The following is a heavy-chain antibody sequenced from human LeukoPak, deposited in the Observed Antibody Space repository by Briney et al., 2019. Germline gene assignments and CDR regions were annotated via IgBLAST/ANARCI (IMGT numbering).Heavy chain of an antibody. D-gene: IGHD6-19*01. CDR2: ICGSGGCT. J-gene: IGHJ4*02. CDR3: AKTTVGYNSGRYPGWPADC. CDR1: GFTFNTYA. V-gene: IGHV3-23*01. Sequence: GGSLRLSCAASGFTFNTYAIYWVRQALGKGLEWVSGICGSGGCTYYADSVKGRFTISRDNSKNTVYLQMNSLTADDTAIYYCAKTTVGYNSGRYPGWPADCWGQGTLVTVSS.